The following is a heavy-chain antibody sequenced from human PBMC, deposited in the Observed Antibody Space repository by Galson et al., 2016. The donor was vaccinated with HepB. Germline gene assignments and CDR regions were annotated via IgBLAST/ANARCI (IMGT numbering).Heavy chain of an antibody. Sequence: TLSLTCTVSGGAISSGGYYWSWIRQVPGKGLEWIGYTFYSGSDYYNPSFKNRIPISADTSKNQIYLNMMFATVADTAVYYCARTFPDLDYYSPGKYFFDTWGQGARVTVSS. D-gene: IGHD3-10*01. CDR3: ARTFPDLDYYSPGKYFFDT. J-gene: IGHJ5*02. CDR2: TFYSGSD. CDR1: GGAISSGGYY. V-gene: IGHV4-31*03.